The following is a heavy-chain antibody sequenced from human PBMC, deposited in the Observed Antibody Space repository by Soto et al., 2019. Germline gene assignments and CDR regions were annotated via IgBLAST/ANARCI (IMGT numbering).Heavy chain of an antibody. CDR1: GYTFTSYG. Sequence: ASVKVSCKASGYTFTSYGISWVRQAPGQGLEWMGWISAYNGNTNYAQKLQGRVTMTTDTSTSTAYMELRSLRSDDTAVYYCARDGGIAAAGTLTRIYYYYGMDVWGQGTTVTVSS. V-gene: IGHV1-18*01. J-gene: IGHJ6*02. D-gene: IGHD6-13*01. CDR2: ISAYNGNT. CDR3: ARDGGIAAAGTLTRIYYYYGMDV.